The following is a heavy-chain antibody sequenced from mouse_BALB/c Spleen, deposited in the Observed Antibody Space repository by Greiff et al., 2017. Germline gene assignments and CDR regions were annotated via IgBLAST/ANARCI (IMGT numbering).Heavy chain of an antibody. CDR2: INPSTGYT. V-gene: IGHV1-7*01. CDR1: GYTFTSYW. Sequence: VKLVESGAELAKPGASVKMSCKASGYTFTSYWMHWVKQRPGQGLEWIGYINPSTGYTEYNQKFKDKATLTADKSSSTAYMQLSSLTSEDSAVYYCAPLGFYYAMDYWGQGTSVTVSS. CDR3: APLGFYYAMDY. J-gene: IGHJ4*01.